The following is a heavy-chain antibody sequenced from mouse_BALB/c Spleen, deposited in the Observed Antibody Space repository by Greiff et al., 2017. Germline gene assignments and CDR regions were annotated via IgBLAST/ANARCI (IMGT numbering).Heavy chain of an antibody. J-gene: IGHJ4*01. CDR3: ARDPDFDYDGDYAMDY. CDR2: IWGDGST. V-gene: IGHV2-6-7*01. CDR1: GFSLTGYG. Sequence: VQLVESGPGLVAPSQSLSITCTVSGFSLTGYGVNWVRQPPGKGLEWLGMIWGDGSTDYNSALKSRLSISKDNSKSQVFLKMNSLQTDDTARYYCARDPDFDYDGDYAMDYWGQGTSVTVSS. D-gene: IGHD2-4*01.